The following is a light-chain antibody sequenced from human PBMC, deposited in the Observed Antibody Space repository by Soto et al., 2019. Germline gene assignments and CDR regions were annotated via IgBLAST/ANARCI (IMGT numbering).Light chain of an antibody. Sequence: QSALPHPGSVSWSPGDAIAIPCTGTSNDVGNYNLVTWHQQHPGKAPKLMIYEDAKRPSGVSYRFSGSKSGNTAFLTISGLQAEDQADYYCCSYVVGGAYVFGSGTKVTVL. J-gene: IGLJ1*01. CDR2: EDA. CDR1: SNDVGNYNL. CDR3: CSYVVGGAYV. V-gene: IGLV2-23*01.